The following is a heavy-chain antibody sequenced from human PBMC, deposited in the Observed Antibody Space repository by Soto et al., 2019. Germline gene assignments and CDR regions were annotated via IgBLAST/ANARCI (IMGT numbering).Heavy chain of an antibody. CDR3: MRHGIWSLHGLVDV. J-gene: IGHJ6*02. Sequence: QVQLQQSGPGLVKPSETLSLTCTVSSGPSSSHNWGWIRQSPGRGLEWIGYVYNTGGTSYNPSLKTRATTSASSSVNNISPTLRFMIAADTAIFYCMRHGIWSLHGLVDVWDQGTTVSVSS. V-gene: IGHV4-59*08. CDR1: SGPSSSHN. CDR2: VYNTGGT. D-gene: IGHD1-1*01.